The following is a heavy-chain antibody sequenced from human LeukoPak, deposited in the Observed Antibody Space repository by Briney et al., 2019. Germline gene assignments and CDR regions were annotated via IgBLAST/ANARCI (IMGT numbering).Heavy chain of an antibody. Sequence: ASVKVSCKGSGGTFSSYAISWVRQAPGQGLEWMGGIIPIFGTANYAQKFQGRVTITADESTSTAYMELSSLRSEDTAVYYCARHDTAMDNDYWGQGTLVTVSS. CDR2: IIPIFGTA. D-gene: IGHD5-18*01. V-gene: IGHV1-69*13. J-gene: IGHJ4*02. CDR3: ARHDTAMDNDY. CDR1: GGTFSSYA.